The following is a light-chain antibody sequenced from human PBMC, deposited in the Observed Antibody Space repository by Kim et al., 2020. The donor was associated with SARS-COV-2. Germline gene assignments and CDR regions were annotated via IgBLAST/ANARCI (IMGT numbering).Light chain of an antibody. CDR3: NYRDNSGNQWV. Sequence: SSELTQDPAVSVALGQTVRITCQGDSLRIHYATWYQQKPGQAPVAVIYAGNNRPSGIPGRFSGSTSENTASLTITGAQAEDEADYYCNYRDNSGNQWVFGGGTQLTVL. V-gene: IGLV3-19*01. J-gene: IGLJ3*02. CDR2: AGN. CDR1: SLRIHY.